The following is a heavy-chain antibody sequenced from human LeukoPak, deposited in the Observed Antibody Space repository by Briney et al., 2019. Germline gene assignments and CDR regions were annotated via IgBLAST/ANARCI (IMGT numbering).Heavy chain of an antibody. D-gene: IGHD3-22*01. Sequence: GESLQISCKGSGYSFTSYWIGWVRQMPGKGLEWMGIIYPGDSDTRYSPSFQGQVTISADKSISTAYLQWSSLKASDTAMYYCARHLPENYYDSSGPSDYWGQGTLVTVSS. CDR2: IYPGDSDT. V-gene: IGHV5-51*01. CDR1: GYSFTSYW. CDR3: ARHLPENYYDSSGPSDY. J-gene: IGHJ4*02.